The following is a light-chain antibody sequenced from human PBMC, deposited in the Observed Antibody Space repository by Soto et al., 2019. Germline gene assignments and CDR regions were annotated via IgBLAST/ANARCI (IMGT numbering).Light chain of an antibody. CDR3: QHYNNYSG. V-gene: IGKV1-5*03. CDR1: QSIGNW. Sequence: DIQMTQSPSTLSASVGDRVTFTCRASQSIGNWLAWYQQKPGKAPKLLLYKASNLESGVPSRFSGSGSGTEFTLTISNLQPDDFATYYGQHYNNYSGFGQGTKLEIK. J-gene: IGKJ2*03. CDR2: KAS.